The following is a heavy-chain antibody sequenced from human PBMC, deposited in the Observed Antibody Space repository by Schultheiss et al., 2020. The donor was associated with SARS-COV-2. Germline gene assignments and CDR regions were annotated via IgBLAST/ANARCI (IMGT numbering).Heavy chain of an antibody. D-gene: IGHD3-3*01. J-gene: IGHJ6*02. V-gene: IGHV4-59*12. Sequence: SETLSLTCAVYGGSFSGYSWSWIRQPPGKGLEWIGYIYYSGSTNYNPSLKSRVTISVDRSKNQFSLQLNSVTPEDTAVYYCALTRITSYGMDVWGQGTTVTVSS. CDR2: IYYSGST. CDR1: GGSFSGYS. CDR3: ALTRITSYGMDV.